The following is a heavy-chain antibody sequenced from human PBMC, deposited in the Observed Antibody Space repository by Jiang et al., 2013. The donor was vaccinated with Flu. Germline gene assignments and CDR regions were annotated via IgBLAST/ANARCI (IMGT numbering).Heavy chain of an antibody. CDR3: ARNPGRVGEDAFDI. V-gene: IGHV4-59*01. J-gene: IGHJ3*02. D-gene: IGHD3-10*01. CDR2: IYYTGST. Sequence: GLVKPSETLSLTCTVSGGSISSYYWSWIRQPPGKGLECIGYIYYTGSTNYNPSLKSRVTILLDTSKNQFSLKLSSVTAADTAVYCCARNPGRVGEDAFDIWGQGTMVTVSS. CDR1: GGSISSYY.